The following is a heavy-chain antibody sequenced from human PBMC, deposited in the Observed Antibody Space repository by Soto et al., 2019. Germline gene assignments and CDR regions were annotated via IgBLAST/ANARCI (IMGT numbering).Heavy chain of an antibody. CDR1: GFIFSNHA. D-gene: IGHD6-19*01. J-gene: IGHJ4*02. CDR3: AKDTKLIGWDYFDD. CDR2: ISGGGINT. Sequence: EVQLLESGGGLVQPGGSLRLSCAASGFIFSNHAMTWVRQAPGKGLEWVSSISGGGINTYYADSVKGRCTISRDNSKNALYLQMNSLSAEDPATYYCAKDTKLIGWDYFDDWGQGTLVTVSS. V-gene: IGHV3-23*01.